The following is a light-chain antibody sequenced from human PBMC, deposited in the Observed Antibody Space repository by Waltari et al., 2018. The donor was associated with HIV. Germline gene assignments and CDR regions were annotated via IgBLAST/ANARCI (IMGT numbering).Light chain of an antibody. V-gene: IGLV3-21*02. Sequence: YVLTQPPSMSVAPGQTARTPCGGNNIGSKSVHWYQQRPGKAPVLVVFDDSERPSEIPDRFSGSNSGNTATLTISRVGAGDEADYYCQVWDSSSDHVLFGGGTRLTVL. J-gene: IGLJ2*01. CDR1: NIGSKS. CDR3: QVWDSSSDHVL. CDR2: DDS.